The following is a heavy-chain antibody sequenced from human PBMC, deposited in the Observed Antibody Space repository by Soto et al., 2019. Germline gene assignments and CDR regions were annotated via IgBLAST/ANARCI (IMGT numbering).Heavy chain of an antibody. V-gene: IGHV1-18*04. CDR3: ARVMTTFGVVSKGPDN. D-gene: IGHD3-3*01. CDR1: GYPFTTYG. Sequence: QVQLVQSGDEVKKPGASVKVSCKASGYPFTTYGITWVRQAPGQGLEWMGWISTYNGNTNYAQSLQGRVTMTRETSSTTAYMELRSLRSDDTAVYYCARVMTTFGVVSKGPDNWGQGTLVTVSS. CDR2: ISTYNGNT. J-gene: IGHJ4*02.